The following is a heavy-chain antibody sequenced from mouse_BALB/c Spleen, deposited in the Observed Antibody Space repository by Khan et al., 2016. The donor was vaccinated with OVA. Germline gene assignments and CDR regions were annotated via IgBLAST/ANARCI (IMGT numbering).Heavy chain of an antibody. J-gene: IGHJ2*01. CDR2: LSSGSSTI. CDR1: GFTFSRFG. Sequence: EVELVESGGGLVQPGGSRKLSCAASGFTFSRFGIHWVRQAPEKGLEWVAYLSSGSSTIYYADIVKGRFTISRDNPKNTLVLQMTSLRSEDTAMYYCARDSNCDYWGQGTTLTVS. CDR3: ARDSNCDY. V-gene: IGHV5-17*02.